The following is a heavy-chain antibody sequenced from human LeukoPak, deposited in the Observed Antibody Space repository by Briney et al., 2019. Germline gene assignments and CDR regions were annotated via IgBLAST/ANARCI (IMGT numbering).Heavy chain of an antibody. CDR2: ISGSGGST. Sequence: HTGGSLRLSGAASGFTFSSYAMSWVRQAPGKGLEWVSSISGSGGSTYYADSVKGRFTISRDNAKNSLSLQMNSLRDDDAAVYYCARDPFGGDGAFWYFYLWGHGTLVTVSS. V-gene: IGHV3-23*01. CDR1: GFTFSSYA. J-gene: IGHJ2*01. CDR3: ARDPFGGDGAFWYFYL. D-gene: IGHD2-21*02.